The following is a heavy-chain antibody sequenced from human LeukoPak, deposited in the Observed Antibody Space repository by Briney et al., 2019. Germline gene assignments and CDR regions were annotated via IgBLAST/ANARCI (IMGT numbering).Heavy chain of an antibody. CDR2: IYHSGST. J-gene: IGHJ3*02. D-gene: IGHD3-22*01. Sequence: SETLSLTCAVSGYSISSGYYWGWIRQPPGKGLEWIGSIYHSGSTYYNPSLKSRVTISVDTSKNQFSLKLSAVTAADRAVYYCAIGYYYDSSGYQFDIWGQGTMVTVSS. CDR1: GYSISSGYY. V-gene: IGHV4-38-2*01. CDR3: AIGYYYDSSGYQFDI.